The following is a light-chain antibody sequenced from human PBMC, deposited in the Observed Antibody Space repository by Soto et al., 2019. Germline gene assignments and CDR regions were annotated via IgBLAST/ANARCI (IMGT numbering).Light chain of an antibody. J-gene: IGLJ2*01. CDR1: SSDVGTYKY. CDR3: SSYTTSSTLV. V-gene: IGLV2-14*03. CDR2: DVS. Sequence: QSVLTQPASVSASPGQSITISCTGTSSDVGTYKYVSWYQHHPGKAPKLMIYDVSNRPSGVSNRFSGSKSCNTASLIISGLQTEDEADYYCSSYTTSSTLVFGGGTKVTVL.